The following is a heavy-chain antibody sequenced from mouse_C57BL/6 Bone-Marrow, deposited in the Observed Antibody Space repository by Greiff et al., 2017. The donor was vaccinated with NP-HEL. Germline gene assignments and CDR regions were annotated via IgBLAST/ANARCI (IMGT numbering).Heavy chain of an antibody. CDR3: AREEILLRDHAMDY. CDR2: INPSSGYT. Sequence: QVQLKQSGAELAKPGASVKLSCKASGYTFTSYWMHWVKQRPGQGLEWIGYINPSSGYTKYNQKFKDKATLTADKSSSPAYMQLSSLTYEDSAVYYCAREEILLRDHAMDYWGQGTSVTVSS. CDR1: GYTFTSYW. V-gene: IGHV1-7*01. D-gene: IGHD1-1*01. J-gene: IGHJ4*01.